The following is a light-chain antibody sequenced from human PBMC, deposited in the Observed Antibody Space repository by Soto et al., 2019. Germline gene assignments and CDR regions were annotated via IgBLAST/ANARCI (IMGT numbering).Light chain of an antibody. CDR2: GAS. CDR3: QQYGGSLRT. Sequence: EIVLTQSPGTLSLSPGERATLSCRASQTVSNNYVAWYQQKPGRAPRLLIYGASSRAAGIPDSFSGSGSGTVFTLTISRLEPEDFALYFCQQYGGSLRTFGQGTKVEIK. V-gene: IGKV3-20*01. CDR1: QTVSNNY. J-gene: IGKJ1*01.